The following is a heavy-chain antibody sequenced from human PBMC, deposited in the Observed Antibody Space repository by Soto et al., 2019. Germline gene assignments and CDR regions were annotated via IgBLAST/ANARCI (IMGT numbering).Heavy chain of an antibody. J-gene: IGHJ5*02. CDR3: ARDQLEGNWFDP. D-gene: IGHD1-1*01. Sequence: QLQLQESGSGLVRPSQTLSLTCAVSGGYISSGGYSWNWIRQPPGKGLEWIGYIYHSGRNLYNPSLKSRVTISVDKSKNQFSLKLSSVTAADTAVYYCARDQLEGNWFDPWGQGTLVTVSS. CDR2: IYHSGRN. V-gene: IGHV4-30-2*01. CDR1: GGYISSGGYS.